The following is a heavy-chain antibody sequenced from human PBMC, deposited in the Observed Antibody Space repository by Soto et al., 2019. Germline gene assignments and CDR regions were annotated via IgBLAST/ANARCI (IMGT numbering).Heavy chain of an antibody. D-gene: IGHD3-3*01. J-gene: IGHJ3*01. CDR2: ILDNGSQQ. V-gene: IGHV3-33*01. CDR1: GFTFSNYG. CDR3: VRDDDFEPKALDV. Sequence: QMQLVESGGGVVQPGRSLRLSCAASGFTFSNYGMHWVRQAPGKGLEWVSLILDNGSQQFYRDSVRGRFTISRDNSRNTLYLQMNGLRDDDTALYYCVRDDDFEPKALDVWGRGTMVSVSS.